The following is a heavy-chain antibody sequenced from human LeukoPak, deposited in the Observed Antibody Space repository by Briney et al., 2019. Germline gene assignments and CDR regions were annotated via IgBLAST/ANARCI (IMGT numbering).Heavy chain of an antibody. CDR2: INPNTGGT. J-gene: IGHJ3*02. Sequence: ASVKVSCKASGYTFTVYYIHWVRQAPGQGLEWMGWINPNTGGTNYAQKFQGRVTMTRDTPISTAYMELSRLRSDDTAVYYCARERRITMRGRDAFDIWGQGTMVTVSS. CDR3: ARERRITMRGRDAFDI. V-gene: IGHV1-2*02. CDR1: GYTFTVYY. D-gene: IGHD3-22*01.